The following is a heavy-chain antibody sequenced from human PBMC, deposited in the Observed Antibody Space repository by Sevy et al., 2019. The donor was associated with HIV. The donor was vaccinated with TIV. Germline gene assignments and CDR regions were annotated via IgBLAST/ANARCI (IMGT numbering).Heavy chain of an antibody. J-gene: IGHJ4*02. Sequence: ASVKVSCKVSGYTLTKLSMHWVRQAPGKGLEWMGSFDPEDGERIYAQNFQGRVTMSEDTSTDTAYMDLSSLRSDDTAVYFCAATREYYYGNSGYFDYWGQGPLLTVSS. CDR1: GYTLTKLS. D-gene: IGHD3-22*01. CDR3: AATREYYYGNSGYFDY. CDR2: FDPEDGER. V-gene: IGHV1-24*01.